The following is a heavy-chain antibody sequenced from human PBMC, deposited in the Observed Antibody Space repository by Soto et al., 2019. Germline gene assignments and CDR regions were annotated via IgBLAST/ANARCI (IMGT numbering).Heavy chain of an antibody. CDR3: ARHRDGYYYDSSGYFGWFDP. V-gene: IGHV4-39*01. CDR1: GGSISSSSYY. D-gene: IGHD3-22*01. J-gene: IGHJ5*02. CDR2: IYYSGST. Sequence: PSETLSLTCTVSGGSISSSSYYWGWIRQPPGKGLEWIGSIYYSGSTYYNPSLKSRVTMSVDTSKNQFSLKLSSVTAADTAVYYCARHRDGYYYDSSGYFGWFDPWGQGTLVTVS.